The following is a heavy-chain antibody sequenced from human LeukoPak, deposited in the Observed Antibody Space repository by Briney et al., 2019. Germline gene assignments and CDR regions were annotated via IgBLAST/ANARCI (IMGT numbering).Heavy chain of an antibody. CDR2: INWNGGRT. CDR1: GFTFDDSG. V-gene: IGHV3-20*04. D-gene: IGHD2-8*01. CDR3: ARAPGVRYYYYMDV. J-gene: IGHJ6*03. Sequence: GGSLRLSCATSGFTFDDSGMSWVRQAPGKGLEWVSGINWNGGRTGYADSVKGRFTISRDNAKNFLYLQMNSLRAEDTALYYCARAPGVRYYYYMDVWGKGTTVTVSS.